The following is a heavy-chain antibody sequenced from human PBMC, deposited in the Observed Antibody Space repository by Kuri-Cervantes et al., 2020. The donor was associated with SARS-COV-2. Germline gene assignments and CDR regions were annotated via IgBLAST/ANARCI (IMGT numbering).Heavy chain of an antibody. CDR2: IRYDGSNK. Sequence: GGSLRLSCAASGFTFSSYGMHWVRQAPGKGLEWVAFIRYDGSNKYYADSVKGRFTISRGNSKNTLYLQMNSLRAEDTAVYYCAKDMRSSGYYYLYWGQGTLVTVSS. J-gene: IGHJ4*02. CDR1: GFTFSSYG. D-gene: IGHD3-22*01. V-gene: IGHV3-30*02. CDR3: AKDMRSSGYYYLY.